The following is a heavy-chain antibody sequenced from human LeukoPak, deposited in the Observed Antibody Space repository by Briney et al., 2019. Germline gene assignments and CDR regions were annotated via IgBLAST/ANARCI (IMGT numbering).Heavy chain of an antibody. CDR1: VFIFSSYE. J-gene: IGHJ6*02. D-gene: IGHD3-3*01. V-gene: IGHV3-48*03. CDR2: ISSSGSTI. CDR3: ASGSNYDFWSGYPPGYGMDV. Sequence: GGSVSLSCAASVFIFSSYEMNWVRQAPGKGLEGVSYISSSGSTIYYADSVKGRFTISRDNAKNSLYLQMNSLRAEDTAVYYCASGSNYDFWSGYPPGYGMDVWGQGTTVTVSS.